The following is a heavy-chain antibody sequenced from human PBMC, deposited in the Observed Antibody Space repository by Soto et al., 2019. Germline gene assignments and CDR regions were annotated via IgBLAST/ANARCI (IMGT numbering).Heavy chain of an antibody. J-gene: IGHJ4*02. CDR3: ARGYCTNGVCPFDY. CDR1: GGTFSSYA. V-gene: IGHV1-3*01. D-gene: IGHD2-8*01. CDR2: INASYGNT. Sequence: GASVKVSCKASGGTFSSYAISWVRQAPGQRLEWMGWINASYGNTNYAQKFQGRVTITRDTSASTAYMELSSLRSEDTAVYYCARGYCTNGVCPFDYWGQGTLVTVSS.